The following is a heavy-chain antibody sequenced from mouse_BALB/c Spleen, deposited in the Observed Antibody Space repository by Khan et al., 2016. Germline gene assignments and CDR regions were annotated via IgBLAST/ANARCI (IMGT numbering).Heavy chain of an antibody. D-gene: IGHD4-1*01. CDR1: GYTFTTYW. CDR2: IYPGDDDT. CDR3: ARSGANYFFDY. Sequence: QVQLKQSGAELTRPGASVKLSCKTSGYTFTTYWIQWVRQRPGQGLEWIGAIYPGDDDTRNTQKFKGKATLTADKSSNTAYMQLSSLASEDSAVYYCARSGANYFFDYWGQGATLTVSS. J-gene: IGHJ2*01. V-gene: IGHV1-87*01.